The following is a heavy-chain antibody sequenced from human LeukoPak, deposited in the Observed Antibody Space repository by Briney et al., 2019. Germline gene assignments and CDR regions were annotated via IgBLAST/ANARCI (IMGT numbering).Heavy chain of an antibody. CDR1: GFTFSSYW. J-gene: IGHJ3*02. Sequence: GGSLRLSCAASGFTFSSYWMSWVRQAPGKGLEWVANIKQDGSEKYYVDSVKGRFTISRDNAKNSLYLQMNSLRAEDTAVYYCARIVALYCSGGSCYRPGAFDIWGQGTMVTVSS. CDR2: IKQDGSEK. CDR3: ARIVALYCSGGSCYRPGAFDI. D-gene: IGHD2-15*01. V-gene: IGHV3-7*01.